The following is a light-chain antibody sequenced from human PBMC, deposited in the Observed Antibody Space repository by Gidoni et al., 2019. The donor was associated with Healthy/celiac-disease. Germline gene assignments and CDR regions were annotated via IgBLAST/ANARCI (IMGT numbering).Light chain of an antibody. CDR3: QQYVNLPLS. CDR2: YAS. J-gene: IGKJ2*03. CDR1: QDISNY. Sequence: DIQMTQSPSSLSASVGDRVTITCQASQDISNYLNWYQQKPGKAPQLLIYYASNLETGVPSRFSGSGSGTDFTFTISSLQPEDIATYYCQQYVNLPLSFGQGTKLEIK. V-gene: IGKV1-33*01.